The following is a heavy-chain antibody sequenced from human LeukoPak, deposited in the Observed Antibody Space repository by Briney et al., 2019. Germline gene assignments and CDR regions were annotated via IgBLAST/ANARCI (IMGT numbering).Heavy chain of an antibody. Sequence: GGSLRLSCAASGFTFSSYAITWVRQAPGKGLEWVSLISGTGGSTYYADSVKGRFTISRDNSMNTLYLQMNSLRAEDTAVYYCAKRSIVVPYYFDYCGQGTLVTVSS. D-gene: IGHD2-21*01. CDR1: GFTFSSYA. V-gene: IGHV3-23*01. J-gene: IGHJ4*02. CDR3: AKRSIVVPYYFDY. CDR2: ISGTGGST.